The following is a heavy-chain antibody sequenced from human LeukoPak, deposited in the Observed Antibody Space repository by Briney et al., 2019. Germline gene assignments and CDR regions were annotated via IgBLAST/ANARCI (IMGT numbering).Heavy chain of an antibody. CDR1: GGSISSYY. D-gene: IGHD2-8*01. V-gene: IGHV4-4*07. CDR2: VYPSGST. Sequence: SETLSLTCTVSGGSISSYYWSWIRQPPGKGLEWVGRVYPSGSTNYNPSLRSRVTMSTDTSKNQFSLNLTSVTAADTAVYYCARGRLHCTNGVCLLGHYYYYMDVWGKGTTVTVSS. CDR3: ARGRLHCTNGVCLLGHYYYYMDV. J-gene: IGHJ6*03.